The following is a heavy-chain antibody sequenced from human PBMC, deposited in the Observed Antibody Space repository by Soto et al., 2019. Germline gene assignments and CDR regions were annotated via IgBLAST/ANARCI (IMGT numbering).Heavy chain of an antibody. J-gene: IGHJ6*02. CDR3: ARENDYGDPTDDYSHYGMDV. CDR1: GCTFSSYA. V-gene: IGHV1-69*13. CDR2: IIPIFGTA. D-gene: IGHD4-17*01. Sequence: GASVKVSCKACGCTFSSYAISWVRQAPGQGLEWMGGIIPIFGTANYAQKFQGRVTITADESTSTAYMELSSLRSEDTAVYYCARENDYGDPTDDYSHYGMDVWGQGTTVTVSS.